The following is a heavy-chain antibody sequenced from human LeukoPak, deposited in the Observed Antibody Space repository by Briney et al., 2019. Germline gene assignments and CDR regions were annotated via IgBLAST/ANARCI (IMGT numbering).Heavy chain of an antibody. CDR3: ARSGDLVVVPAAVAL. V-gene: IGHV3-30-3*01. J-gene: IGHJ4*02. CDR2: ILSDGTNK. CDR1: GFTSSAYA. D-gene: IGHD2-2*01. Sequence: GGPLRLSCAASGFTSSAYAMHWVRQAPGKGLEWVATILSDGTNKYYADSVKGRFTISRDNFKNIMYLQMNRLRAEDTAVYFCARSGDLVVVPAAVALGGQGTLVTVSS.